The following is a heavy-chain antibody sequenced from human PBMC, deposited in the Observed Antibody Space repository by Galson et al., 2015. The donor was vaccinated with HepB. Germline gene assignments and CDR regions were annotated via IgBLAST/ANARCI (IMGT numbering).Heavy chain of an antibody. J-gene: IGHJ5*02. D-gene: IGHD6-13*01. CDR1: GGSISSGDYY. Sequence: SLTCTVSGGSISSGDYYWSWIRQPPGKGLEWIGYIYYSGSTYYNPSLKSRVTISVDTSKNQFSLKLSSVTAADTAVYYCAREILSSSWAGRWFDPWGQGTLVTVSS. V-gene: IGHV4-30-4*01. CDR3: AREILSSSWAGRWFDP. CDR2: IYYSGST.